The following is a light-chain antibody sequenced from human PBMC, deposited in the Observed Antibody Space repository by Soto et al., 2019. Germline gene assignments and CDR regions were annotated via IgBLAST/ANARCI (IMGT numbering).Light chain of an antibody. V-gene: IGKV1-5*03. CDR3: QQYNSYPWT. Sequence: DIQMTQSPPTLSASVGDRVTITCRASQTISTWLAWYQQKPGKAPKLLIYKASSLESGVPSRFSGSGSGTEFTLTISSLQPDDFATYYCQQYNSYPWTFGQGTKADIK. CDR1: QTISTW. J-gene: IGKJ1*01. CDR2: KAS.